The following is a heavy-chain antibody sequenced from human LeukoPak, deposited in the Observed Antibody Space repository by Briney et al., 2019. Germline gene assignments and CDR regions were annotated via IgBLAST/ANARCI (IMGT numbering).Heavy chain of an antibody. Sequence: PSGTLSLTCAVYGGSFSGYYWSWIRQPPGKGLEWIGEINHSGSTNYNPSLKSRVTISVDTSKNQFSLKLSSVTAADTAVYYCARDIVVVPAASNWFDPWGQGTLVTVSS. CDR3: ARDIVVVPAASNWFDP. J-gene: IGHJ5*02. CDR1: GGSFSGYY. V-gene: IGHV4-34*01. CDR2: INHSGST. D-gene: IGHD2-2*01.